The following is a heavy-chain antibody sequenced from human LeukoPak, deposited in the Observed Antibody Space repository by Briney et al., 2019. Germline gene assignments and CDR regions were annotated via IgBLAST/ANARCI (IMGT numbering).Heavy chain of an antibody. V-gene: IGHV5-51*01. J-gene: IGHJ4*02. D-gene: IGHD6-13*01. Sequence: GESLKISCKGSGYSFTSYWIGWVRQMPGKGLEWMGIIYPGDSDTRYSPSFQGQVTISADKSISTAYLQWSSLKASDTAMYYCARSWFGGNIAAAPGYWGQGTLVTVSS. CDR3: ARSWFGGNIAAAPGY. CDR2: IYPGDSDT. CDR1: GYSFTSYW.